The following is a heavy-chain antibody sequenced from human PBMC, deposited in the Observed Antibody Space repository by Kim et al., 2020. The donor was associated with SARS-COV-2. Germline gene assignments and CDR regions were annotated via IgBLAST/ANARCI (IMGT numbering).Heavy chain of an antibody. D-gene: IGHD3-10*01. J-gene: IGHJ4*02. CDR1: GGSISSSNW. CDR3: AATMVRGVIRDS. V-gene: IGHV4-4*02. Sequence: SETLSLTCAVSGGSISSSNWWSWVRQPPGKGLEWIGEIYHSGSTNNNPSLKSRATISVDKSKNQFSLKLSSVTAADTAVYYCAATMVRGVIRDSWGQGTRVSVS. CDR2: IYHSGST.